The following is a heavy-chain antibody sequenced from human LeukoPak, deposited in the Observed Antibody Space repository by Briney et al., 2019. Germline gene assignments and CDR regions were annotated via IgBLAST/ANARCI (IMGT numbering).Heavy chain of an antibody. V-gene: IGHV1-69*13. CDR3: ARQGIQTYYFDY. D-gene: IGHD5-18*01. Sequence: ASVKVSCKASGGTFSIYAISWVRQAPGQGLEWMGGIIPIFGTANYAQKFQGRVTITADESTSTAYMELSSLRSEDTAVYYCARQGIQTYYFDYWGQGTLVTVSS. CDR1: GGTFSIYA. CDR2: IIPIFGTA. J-gene: IGHJ4*02.